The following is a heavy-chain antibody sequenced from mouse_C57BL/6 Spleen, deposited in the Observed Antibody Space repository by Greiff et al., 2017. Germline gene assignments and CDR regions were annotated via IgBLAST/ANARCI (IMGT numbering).Heavy chain of an antibody. CDR2: LWGDGST. CDR1: GFSLTSYG. CDR3: SKHDYYGSVWYFDV. J-gene: IGHJ1*03. D-gene: IGHD1-1*01. Sequence: QVQLKESGPGLVAPSQSLSITCTVSGFSLTSYGVSWVRQPPGKGLEWLGVLWGDGSTNYHSALISSLSISTDNSKSQVFLKLNSLQTADTATFYCSKHDYYGSVWYFDVWGTGTTVTVSS. V-gene: IGHV2-3*01.